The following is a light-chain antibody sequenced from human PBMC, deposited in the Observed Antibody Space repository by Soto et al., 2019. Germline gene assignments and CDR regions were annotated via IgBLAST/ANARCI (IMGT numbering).Light chain of an antibody. V-gene: IGKV1-39*01. Sequence: DIQMTQSPSTLSASVGVRVTITCRASQSISTYLNWYQQKVGRAPTLLIYAASSLQSGVPSRFSGGGSGTDFTLTISSLQPEDFAMYFCQQCYSSPRTFGQGTKVEIK. CDR1: QSISTY. CDR3: QQCYSSPRT. CDR2: AAS. J-gene: IGKJ1*01.